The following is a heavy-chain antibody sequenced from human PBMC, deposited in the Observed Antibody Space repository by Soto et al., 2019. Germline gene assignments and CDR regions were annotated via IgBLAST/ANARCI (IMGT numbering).Heavy chain of an antibody. J-gene: IGHJ4*02. V-gene: IGHV4-4*02. D-gene: IGHD3-3*01. Sequence: TCTVPEECRGRGDCSYSVFHSTERGLKWIGEISQGGSTNYSPSLKSRLTISMDRSKSQVSLKLSSVTAADTATYYCARDTWRQKFDCWGQGTLATV. CDR2: ISQGGST. CDR1: EECRGRGDC. CDR3: ARDTWRQKFDC.